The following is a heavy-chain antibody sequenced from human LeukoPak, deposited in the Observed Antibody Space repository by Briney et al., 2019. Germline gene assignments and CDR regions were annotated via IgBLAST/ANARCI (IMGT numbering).Heavy chain of an antibody. D-gene: IGHD4-17*01. CDR3: ARGASRVVTVTSARRNYGMDV. V-gene: IGHV4-4*07. CDR2: IYTSGST. J-gene: IGHJ6*02. CDR1: GGSISSYY. Sequence: SETLSLTCTVSGGSISSYYWSWIRQPAGKGLEWIGRIYTSGSTNYNPSLKSRVTMSVDTSKNQFSLKLSSVTAADTAVYYCARGASRVVTVTSARRNYGMDVWGQGTTVTVSS.